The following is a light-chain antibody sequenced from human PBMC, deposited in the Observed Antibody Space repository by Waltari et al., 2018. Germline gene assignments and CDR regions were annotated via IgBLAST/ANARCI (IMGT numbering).Light chain of an antibody. J-gene: IGLJ3*02. CDR2: RIN. V-gene: IGLV1-47*01. CDR3: TAWDDSLSGWV. Sequence: QSVLTPPPPASGTPGQRVTISCPGSRSNHGNNYVFRYQHRPGMAPKLLIYRINQRPSGVPDRISGSKSGTSASLAISGLRSEDEADYYCTAWDDSLSGWVFGGGTKVTV. CDR1: RSNHGNNY.